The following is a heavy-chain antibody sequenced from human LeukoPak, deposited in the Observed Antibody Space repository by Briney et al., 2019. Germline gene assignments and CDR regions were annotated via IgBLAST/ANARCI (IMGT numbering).Heavy chain of an antibody. D-gene: IGHD1-7*01. CDR3: AMELDIYYGMDV. J-gene: IGHJ6*02. Sequence: GGSLRLSCAASGFTFSSYSMNWVRQAPGKGLEWVSYISSSSSTIYYADSVNGRFTISRDNAKNSLYLQMNSLRDEDTAVYYCAMELDIYYGMDVWGQGTTVTVSS. CDR1: GFTFSSYS. CDR2: ISSSSSTI. V-gene: IGHV3-48*02.